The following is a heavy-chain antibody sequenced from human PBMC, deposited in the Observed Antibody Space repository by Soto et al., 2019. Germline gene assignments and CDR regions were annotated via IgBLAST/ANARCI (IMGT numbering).Heavy chain of an antibody. CDR1: GGSISSSSYY. CDR3: ARHGKPGLYYFDY. V-gene: IGHV4-39*01. J-gene: IGHJ4*02. CDR2: IYYSGST. Sequence: PSETLSLTCTVSGGSISSSSYYWGWIRQPPGKGLEWIGSIYYSGSTYYNPSLKSRVTISVDTSKNQFSLKLSSVTAADTAVYYCARHGKPGLYYFDYWGQGTLVTVSS. D-gene: IGHD3-16*01.